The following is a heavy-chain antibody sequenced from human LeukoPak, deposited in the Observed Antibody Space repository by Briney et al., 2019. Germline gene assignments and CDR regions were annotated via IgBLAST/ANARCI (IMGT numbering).Heavy chain of an antibody. CDR1: GGSISTYY. CDR3: ARHDAGIAARPLDN. CDR2: IHASGPT. V-gene: IGHV4-4*09. Sequence: SETLSLTCTVSGGSISTYYWSWIRRPPGKGLEWIAYIHASGPTNYNPSLKSRITISVDTSKNQFSLKLSSVTAADTAVYYCARHDAGIAARPLDNWGQGTLVTVSS. J-gene: IGHJ4*02. D-gene: IGHD6-6*01.